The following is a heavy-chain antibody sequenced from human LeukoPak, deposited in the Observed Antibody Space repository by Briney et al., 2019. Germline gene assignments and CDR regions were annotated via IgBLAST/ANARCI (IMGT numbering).Heavy chain of an antibody. CDR2: IIPIFGTA. CDR3: ARDLAYYDFWSGYPTYYYYMDV. CDR1: GGTFSSYA. D-gene: IGHD3-3*01. Sequence: GASVKVSCKASGGTFSSYAISWVRQAPGQGLEWMGGIIPIFGTANYAQKFQGRVTITADESTSTAYMELSSLRSEDTAVYYCARDLAYYDFWSGYPTYYYYMDVWGKGTTVTVSS. V-gene: IGHV1-69*13. J-gene: IGHJ6*03.